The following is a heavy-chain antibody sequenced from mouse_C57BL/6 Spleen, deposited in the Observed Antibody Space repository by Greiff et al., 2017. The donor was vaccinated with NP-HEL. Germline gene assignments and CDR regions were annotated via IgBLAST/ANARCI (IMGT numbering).Heavy chain of an antibody. J-gene: IGHJ3*01. CDR3: AREGYDGYPAY. Sequence: QVQLQQSGPELVKPGASVKLPCKASGYTFTSYDINWVKQRPGQGLEWIGWIYPRDGSTKYNEKFKGKATLTVDTSSSTAYMELHSLTSEDSAVYFCAREGYDGYPAYWGQGTLVTVSA. V-gene: IGHV1-85*01. CDR2: IYPRDGST. CDR1: GYTFTSYD. D-gene: IGHD2-3*01.